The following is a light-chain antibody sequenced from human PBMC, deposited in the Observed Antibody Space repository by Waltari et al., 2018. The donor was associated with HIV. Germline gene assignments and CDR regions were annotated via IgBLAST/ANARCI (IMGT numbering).Light chain of an antibody. J-gene: IGKJ3*01. V-gene: IGKV3-20*01. CDR2: AAS. Sequence: ENVLTQSPRTLSLSPGDRATLSCRASQNVANNFLARYQQKPGQSPRLLIYAASNRATGIPDRCSGRASGTDFTLIISKLEAEDFAVYYCLQYDTSPFTFGPGSTVEIK. CDR1: QNVANNF. CDR3: LQYDTSPFT.